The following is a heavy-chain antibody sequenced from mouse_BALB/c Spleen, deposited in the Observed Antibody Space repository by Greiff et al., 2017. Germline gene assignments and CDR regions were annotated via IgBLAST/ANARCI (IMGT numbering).Heavy chain of an antibody. CDR3: ARVGYGNYDAMDY. J-gene: IGHJ4*01. V-gene: IGHV5-4*02. D-gene: IGHD2-10*02. Sequence: DVMLVESGGGLVKPGGSLKLSCEASGFTFSDYYMYWVRQTPEKRLEWVATISDGGSYTYYPDSVKGRFTISRDNAKNNLYLQMSSLKSEDTAMYYCARVGYGNYDAMDYWGQGTSVTVSS. CDR1: GFTFSDYY. CDR2: ISDGGSYT.